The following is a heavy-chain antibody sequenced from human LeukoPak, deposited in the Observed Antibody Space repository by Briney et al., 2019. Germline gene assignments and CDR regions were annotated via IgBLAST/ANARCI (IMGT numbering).Heavy chain of an antibody. J-gene: IGHJ4*02. CDR2: IYYSGST. CDR1: GGSISSHY. CDR3: ARYGYYYDSSGYKFDY. D-gene: IGHD3-22*01. Sequence: PSETLSLTCTVSGGSISSHYWSWIRQPPGKGLEWIGYIYYSGSTNYNPSLKSRVTISVDTSKNQFSLKLSSVTAADTAVYYCARYGYYYDSSGYKFDYWGQGTLVTVSS. V-gene: IGHV4-59*11.